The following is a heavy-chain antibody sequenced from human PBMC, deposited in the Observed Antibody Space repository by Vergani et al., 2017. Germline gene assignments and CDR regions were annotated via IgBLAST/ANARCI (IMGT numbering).Heavy chain of an antibody. D-gene: IGHD3-10*01. V-gene: IGHV4-30-4*01. CDR1: GGSISSGDYY. J-gene: IGHJ6*02. CDR3: AREGYMVRGVIIGWYGMDV. CDR2: IYYSGST. Sequence: QVQLQESGPGLVKPSQTLSLTCTVSGGSISSGDYYWSWIRQPPGKGLEWIGYIYYSGSTYYNPSPKSRVTISVDTSKNQLTLKLSSMTAADTAVYYCAREGYMVRGVIIGWYGMDVWGQGTTVTVSS.